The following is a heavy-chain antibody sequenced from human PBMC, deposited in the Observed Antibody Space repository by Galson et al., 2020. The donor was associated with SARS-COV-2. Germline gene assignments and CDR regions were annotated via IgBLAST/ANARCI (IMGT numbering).Heavy chain of an antibody. Sequence: GSLRLSCAVSGFTFSSYTINWVRQAPGKGLEWVSAISSNSDYIYYADSVKGRFTISRDNGKNSLYLQMNSLRAEDTAVYYCARDASWAMFGMDVWGQGTTVTVSS. CDR1: GFTFSSYT. V-gene: IGHV3-21*01. CDR3: ARDASWAMFGMDV. J-gene: IGHJ6*02. D-gene: IGHD1-26*01. CDR2: ISSNSDYI.